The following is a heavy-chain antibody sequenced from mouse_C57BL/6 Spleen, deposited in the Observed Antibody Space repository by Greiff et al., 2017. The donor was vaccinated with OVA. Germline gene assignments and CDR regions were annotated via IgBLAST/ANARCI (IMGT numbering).Heavy chain of an antibody. Sequence: QVQLQQSGAELVRPGTSVKVSCKASGYAFTNYLIEWVKQRPGQGLEWIGVINPGSGGTNYNEKFKGKATLTADKSSSTAYMQLSSLTSEDSAVYFCARDYDYDVGFDYWGQGTTLTVSS. CDR2: INPGSGGT. J-gene: IGHJ2*01. D-gene: IGHD2-4*01. CDR3: ARDYDYDVGFDY. V-gene: IGHV1-54*01. CDR1: GYAFTNYL.